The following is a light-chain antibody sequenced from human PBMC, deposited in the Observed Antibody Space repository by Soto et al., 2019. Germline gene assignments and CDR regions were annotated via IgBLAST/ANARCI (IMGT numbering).Light chain of an antibody. CDR2: AAS. Sequence: DIPMTPSPSSLSASVGDRVTITCRASQSISSYLNWYQQKPGKAPKLLIYAASSLQSGVPSRFSGSGSGTDVTLTISSLQPEDFATYYCQQSYSTPLTFGGGTKVEIK. CDR1: QSISSY. CDR3: QQSYSTPLT. V-gene: IGKV1-39*01. J-gene: IGKJ4*01.